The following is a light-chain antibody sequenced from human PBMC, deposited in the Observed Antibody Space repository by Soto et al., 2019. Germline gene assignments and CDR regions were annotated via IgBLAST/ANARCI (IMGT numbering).Light chain of an antibody. CDR2: SNN. CDR3: AAWDDSLNGVV. Sequence: QSVLTQPPSASGTPGQRVTISCSGGSSNIGSNTVNWYQQLPGTAPKLLIYSNNQRPSGVPDRFSDSKSGTSASLAISGLQSEDEADYYCAAWDDSLNGVVFGGGTKVTVL. J-gene: IGLJ2*01. CDR1: SSNIGSNT. V-gene: IGLV1-44*01.